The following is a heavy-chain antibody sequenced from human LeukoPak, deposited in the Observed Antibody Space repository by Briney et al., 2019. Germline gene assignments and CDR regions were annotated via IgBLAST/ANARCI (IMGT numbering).Heavy chain of an antibody. D-gene: IGHD3-3*01. Sequence: SETLSLTCAVSGYSISSGYYWGWIRQPPGKGLEWIGSIYHSGSTYYNPSLKSRVTISVDTSNNQFSLKLSSVTAADTAVYYCARGTRGLEWLANDAFDIWGQGTMVTVSS. CDR3: ARGTRGLEWLANDAFDI. CDR1: GYSISSGYY. V-gene: IGHV4-38-2*01. J-gene: IGHJ3*02. CDR2: IYHSGST.